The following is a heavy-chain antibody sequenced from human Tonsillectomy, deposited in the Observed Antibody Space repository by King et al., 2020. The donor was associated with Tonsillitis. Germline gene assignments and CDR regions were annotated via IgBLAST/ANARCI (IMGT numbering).Heavy chain of an antibody. J-gene: IGHJ4*02. D-gene: IGHD3-10*01. Sequence: VQLVESGGGLIQPGGSLRLSCAASGVTVSDNYMSWVRQAPGKGLEWVSVIYRGGSTYYADFVKGRFALSRATSKNPLYLQMSSLRAEDTAVYYCTREGGWLGELPSIWGQGTLVTVSS. CDR2: IYRGGST. CDR1: GVTVSDNY. CDR3: TREGGWLGELPSI. V-gene: IGHV3-53*01.